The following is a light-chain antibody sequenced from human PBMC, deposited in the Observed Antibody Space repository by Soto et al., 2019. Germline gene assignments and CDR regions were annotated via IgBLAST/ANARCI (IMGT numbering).Light chain of an antibody. V-gene: IGKV1-6*01. J-gene: IGKJ3*01. CDR1: QDIRND. Sequence: AIPMTQSPSSLSASVGDRVTITCRASQDIRNDLGWYQQKPGKAPKLLIYAASTLQIGVPSRFRGSRSGTDFTLTISSLHPEYFATYYCLQCYSYPPTFRPGPKVDIK. CDR3: LQCYSYPPT. CDR2: AAS.